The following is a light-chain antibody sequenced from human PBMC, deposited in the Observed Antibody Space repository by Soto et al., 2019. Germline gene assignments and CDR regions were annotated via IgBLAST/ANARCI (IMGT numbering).Light chain of an antibody. CDR3: SSYTSSSTFFYV. J-gene: IGLJ1*01. Sequence: QSVLTQPPSVSAAPGQRVTISCSGTSSDVGGYNYVSWYQQHPGKAPKLMIYEVSNRPSGVSNRFSGSKSGNTASLTISGLQAEDEADYYCSSYTSSSTFFYVFGTGTK. CDR1: SSDVGGYNY. CDR2: EVS. V-gene: IGLV2-14*01.